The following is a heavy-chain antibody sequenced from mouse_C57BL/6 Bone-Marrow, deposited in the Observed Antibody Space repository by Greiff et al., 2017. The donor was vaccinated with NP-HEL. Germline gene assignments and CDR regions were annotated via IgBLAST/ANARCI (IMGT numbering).Heavy chain of an antibody. D-gene: IGHD1-1*01. V-gene: IGHV1-52*01. CDR1: GYTFTSYW. CDR2: IDPSDSET. J-gene: IGHJ3*01. CDR3: AILCGSSPWFAY. Sequence: QVQLQQPGAELVRPGSSVKLSCKASGYTFTSYWMHWVKQRPIQGLEWIGNIDPSDSETHYNQKFKDKATLTVDKSSSTAYMQLISLTSEESAVYYCAILCGSSPWFAYWGQGTLVTVSA.